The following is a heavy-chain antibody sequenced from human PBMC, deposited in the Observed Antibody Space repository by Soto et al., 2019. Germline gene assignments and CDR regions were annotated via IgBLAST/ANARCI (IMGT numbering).Heavy chain of an antibody. Sequence: PSETLSLTCSVSGGSIGRYYWSWVRQAPGKGLEWIAYVSYSGATRYNPSLESRVSISIDTSKNQFSLQLTSVTAADTAIYYCARDATLRHWGHGTLVTVS. CDR2: VSYSGAT. CDR3: ARDATLRH. CDR1: GGSIGRYY. J-gene: IGHJ4*01. D-gene: IGHD2-15*01. V-gene: IGHV4-59*01.